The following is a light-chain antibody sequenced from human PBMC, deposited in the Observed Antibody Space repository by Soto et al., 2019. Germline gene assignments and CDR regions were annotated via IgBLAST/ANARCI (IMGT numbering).Light chain of an antibody. CDR2: LEGSGSY. CDR3: ETWDSTPV. CDR1: SGHSSYI. J-gene: IGLJ3*02. V-gene: IGLV4-60*03. Sequence: QAVVTQSSSASASLGSSVKLTCTLSSGHSSYIIAWHQQQPGKAPRYLMKLEGSGSYNKGSGVPDRFSGSSSGADRYLTISNLQSEDEADYYCETWDSTPVFGGGTKLTVL.